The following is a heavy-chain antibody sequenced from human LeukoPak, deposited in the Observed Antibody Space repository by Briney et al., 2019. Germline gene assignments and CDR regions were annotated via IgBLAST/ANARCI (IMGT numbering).Heavy chain of an antibody. J-gene: IGHJ4*02. Sequence: PGGSLRLSCAASGITFSYYSMNWVRQAPGKGLEWDSYISSSSSYIYYAESVKGRFTISRDNAKNSLYLQMNSLRAEDTAVYYCARAHGSGSYPFDYWGQGTLVTVSS. CDR2: ISSSSSYI. V-gene: IGHV3-21*05. D-gene: IGHD3-10*01. CDR3: ARAHGSGSYPFDY. CDR1: GITFSYYS.